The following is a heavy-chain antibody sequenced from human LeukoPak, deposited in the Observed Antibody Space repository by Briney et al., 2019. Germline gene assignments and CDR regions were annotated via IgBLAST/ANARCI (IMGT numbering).Heavy chain of an antibody. CDR1: GYTFTGYY. CDR3: ARDLAPYYYDSSGYSHYFDY. Sequence: ASVKVSCKASGYTFTGYYMHWVRQAPGQGLEWMGIINPSGGSTSYAQKFQGRVTMTRDTSTSTVYMELSSLRSEDTAVYYCARDLAPYYYDSSGYSHYFDYWGQGTLVTVSS. V-gene: IGHV1-46*01. D-gene: IGHD3-22*01. J-gene: IGHJ4*02. CDR2: INPSGGST.